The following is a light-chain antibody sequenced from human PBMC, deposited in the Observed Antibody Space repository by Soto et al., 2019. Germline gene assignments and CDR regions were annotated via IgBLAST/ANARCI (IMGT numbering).Light chain of an antibody. CDR3: QPYDNWPRT. J-gene: IGKJ1*01. CDR1: QSVSTS. Sequence: EIVMTQSPATLSVSPGERATLSCRASQSVSTSLAWYQQNPGQAPRLLIYGASTRATGIPARFSGSGSGTEFTLTISSLQSEDFAIYYCQPYDNWPRTFGQGTKVDIK. V-gene: IGKV3-15*01. CDR2: GAS.